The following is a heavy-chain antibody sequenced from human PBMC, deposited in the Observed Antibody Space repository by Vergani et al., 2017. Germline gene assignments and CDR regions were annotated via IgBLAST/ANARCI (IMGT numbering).Heavy chain of an antibody. D-gene: IGHD5-24*01. V-gene: IGHV3-23*04. J-gene: IGHJ4*02. Sequence: VQLVQSGAEVKKPGSSVKVSCKASGGTFSSHAMSWVRQGHGQGLEWVSSIKNTGDSTHYADSVKGRFTISRDNSKNTLYLQMNSLRVEDTAVYYCGRGSDNYNWGQGTLVTVSS. CDR1: GGTFSSHA. CDR2: IKNTGDST. CDR3: GRGSDNYN.